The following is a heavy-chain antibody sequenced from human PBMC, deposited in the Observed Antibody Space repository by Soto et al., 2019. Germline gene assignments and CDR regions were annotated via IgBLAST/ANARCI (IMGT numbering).Heavy chain of an antibody. CDR1: GYTFTSYA. V-gene: IGHV1-3*01. J-gene: IGHJ4*02. CDR3: ARIGPDPDMVRGVTPLDY. Sequence: ASVKVSCKASGYTFTSYAIHWVRQAPGQRLEWMGWINAGNGNTKYSQKFQGRVTITRDTSASTAYMELSSLRSEDTAVYYCARIGPDPDMVRGVTPLDYWGQGTLVTVSS. CDR2: INAGNGNT. D-gene: IGHD3-10*01.